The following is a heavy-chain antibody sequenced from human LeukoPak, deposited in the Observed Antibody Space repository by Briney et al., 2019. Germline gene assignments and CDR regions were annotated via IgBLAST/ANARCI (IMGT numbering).Heavy chain of an antibody. CDR2: ISDSSGHT. CDR3: AKDGVWQSYYFDY. Sequence: VGSLRLSCAASGFTFTSYAMSWVRQAPGKGLEWVSSISDSSGHTYYADSVRGRFTISRDNSKNTVFLQMNSLRAEDTAIYYCAKDGVWQSYYFDYWGQGTLVTVSS. V-gene: IGHV3-23*01. J-gene: IGHJ4*02. CDR1: GFTFTSYA. D-gene: IGHD6-19*01.